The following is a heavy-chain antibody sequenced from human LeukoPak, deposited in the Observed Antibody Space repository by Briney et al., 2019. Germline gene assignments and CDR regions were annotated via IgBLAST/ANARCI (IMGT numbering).Heavy chain of an antibody. D-gene: IGHD3-3*01. CDR3: ARDLTEWLLGAYFDY. J-gene: IGHJ4*02. V-gene: IGHV3-64*01. CDR2: ISSNGGST. CDR1: GFTFSSYA. Sequence: GGSLRLSCAASGFTFSSYAMHWVRQAPGKGLEYVSAISSNGGSTYYANSVKGRFTISRDNSRNTLYLQMGSLRAEDMAVYFCARDLTEWLLGAYFDYWGQGTLVTVSS.